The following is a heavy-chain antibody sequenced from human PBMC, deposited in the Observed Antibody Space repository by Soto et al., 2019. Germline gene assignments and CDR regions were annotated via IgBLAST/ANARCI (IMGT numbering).Heavy chain of an antibody. CDR3: ARDSVVLMVYAMSPFDY. V-gene: IGHV1-18*01. CDR1: GYTFTSYG. J-gene: IGHJ4*02. Sequence: QVQLVQSGAEVKKPGASVKVSCKASGYTFTSYGISWVRQAPGQGLEWVGWISAYNGNTNYAQKLQGRVTMTTDTSTSTAYMELRSLRSDDTAVYYCARDSVVLMVYAMSPFDYWGQGTLVTVSS. D-gene: IGHD2-8*01. CDR2: ISAYNGNT.